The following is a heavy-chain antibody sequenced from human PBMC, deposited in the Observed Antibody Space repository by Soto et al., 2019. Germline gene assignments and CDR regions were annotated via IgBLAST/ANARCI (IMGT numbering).Heavy chain of an antibody. Sequence: EVRLVENGGALVQPGGSLRVSCEVSGFVFSESAIHWVRQASGKGLEWVGRIRNKTNNYATADNGPVKGRFTIARDDAKNTVYLQMNNLMLADTAVYYYASRRDWTAVDPFDYWGQGTLVTVSS. V-gene: IGHV3-73*02. J-gene: IGHJ4*02. D-gene: IGHD5-18*01. CDR3: ASRRDWTAVDPFDY. CDR1: GFVFSESA. CDR2: IRNKTNNYAT.